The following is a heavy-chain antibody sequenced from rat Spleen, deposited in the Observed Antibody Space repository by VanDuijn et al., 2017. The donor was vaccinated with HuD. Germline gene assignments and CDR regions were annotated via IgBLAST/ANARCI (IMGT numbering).Heavy chain of an antibody. Sequence: EVQLVESAGGLVQPGRSLKLSCAASGFTFSDYYMAWVRQAPTKGLEWVATISYDDSSTYYRDSVKGRFTISRDNAKSTLYLQMDSLRSEDTATYYCVNTYYGYWFGYWGQGTLVTVSS. CDR3: VNTYYGYWFGY. D-gene: IGHD1-9*01. CDR2: ISYDDSST. J-gene: IGHJ3*01. CDR1: GFTFSDYY. V-gene: IGHV5-29*01.